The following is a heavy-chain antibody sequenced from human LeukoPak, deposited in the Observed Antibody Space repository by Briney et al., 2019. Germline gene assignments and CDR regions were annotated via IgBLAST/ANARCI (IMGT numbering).Heavy chain of an antibody. Sequence: SETLSLTCTVSGGSISSGDYYWSWIRQPPGKGLEWIGYIYYSGSTYYNPSLKSRVTISVDTSKNQFSLKLSSVTAADTAVYYCARVYGRGYSYNDYWGQGTLVTVSS. V-gene: IGHV4-30-4*08. D-gene: IGHD5-18*01. CDR1: GGSISSGDYY. CDR3: ARVYGRGYSYNDY. CDR2: IYYSGST. J-gene: IGHJ4*02.